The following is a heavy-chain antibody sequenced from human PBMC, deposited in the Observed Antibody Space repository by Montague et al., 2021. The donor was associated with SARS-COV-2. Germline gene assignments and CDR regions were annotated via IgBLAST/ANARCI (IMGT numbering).Heavy chain of an antibody. V-gene: IGHV4-39*01. CDR1: GGSISSSSYY. J-gene: IGHJ6*02. CDR2: IYYSGST. CDR3: ARQDDILTGYYYYGMDV. Sequence: SETLSLTCTVPGGSISSSSYYWGWIRQPPGKGLEWIGSIYYSGSTYYNPSLKSRVTISVDTSKNQFSLKLSSVTAADTAVYYCARQDDILTGYYYYGMDVWGQGTTVTVSS. D-gene: IGHD3-9*01.